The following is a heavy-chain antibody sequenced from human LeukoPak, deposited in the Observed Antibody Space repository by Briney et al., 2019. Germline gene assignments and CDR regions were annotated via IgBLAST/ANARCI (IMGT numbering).Heavy chain of an antibody. J-gene: IGHJ4*02. CDR2: ISSSSTTI. CDR3: ARASAVAGTRHY. CDR1: GFTFRTYS. D-gene: IGHD6-19*01. V-gene: IGHV3-48*02. Sequence: GGSLRLSCAASGFTFRTYSMNWVRQAPGKGLEWVSYISSSSTTIYYADSVKGRFTISRDNAKNSLYLQMNSLRDEDTAVYYCARASAVAGTRHYWGQGTLVTVSS.